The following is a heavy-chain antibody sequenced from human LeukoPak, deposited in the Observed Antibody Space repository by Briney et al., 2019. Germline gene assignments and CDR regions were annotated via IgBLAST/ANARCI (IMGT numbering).Heavy chain of an antibody. CDR2: TYYSEST. J-gene: IGHJ6*02. V-gene: IGHV4-31*03. CDR1: GGSINSGDYF. D-gene: IGHD2-21*02. CDR3: ARVHHERLRLDV. Sequence: SQTLSLTCTVSGGSINSGDYFWSWIRQHPGKGLEWIGYTYYSESTHYNPSLKTRITISVDTSKNEFSLKPSSVTAADTAVYYCARVHHERLRLDVWGQGTTVTVSS.